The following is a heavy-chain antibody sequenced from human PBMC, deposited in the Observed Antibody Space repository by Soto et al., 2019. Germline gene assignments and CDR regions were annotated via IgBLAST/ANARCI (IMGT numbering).Heavy chain of an antibody. D-gene: IGHD3-9*01. J-gene: IGHJ5*02. V-gene: IGHV1-24*01. Sequence: GASVKVPCKVSGYTLTELSMHWVRQAPGKGLEWMGGFDPEDGETIYAQKFQGRVTMTEDTSTDTAYMELSSLRSEDTAVYYCATSQPYYDILTGYQTKGWFDPWGQGTLVTVSS. CDR3: ATSQPYYDILTGYQTKGWFDP. CDR2: FDPEDGET. CDR1: GYTLTELS.